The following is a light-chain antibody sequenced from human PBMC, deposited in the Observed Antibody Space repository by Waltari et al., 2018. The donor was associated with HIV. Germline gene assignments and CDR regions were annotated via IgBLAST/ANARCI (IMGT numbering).Light chain of an antibody. CDR2: GNS. CDR1: SSTIGAGYE. Sequence: QSELTQPPSVSAAPGQRVTISCTGSSSTIGAGYEVNWYQQVPGRAPKVVIYGNSNRPSGVPDRFSGSKSGSSASLVITGLQSEDEADYYCQSYDSNLSGLFGGGTKVTVL. CDR3: QSYDSNLSGL. J-gene: IGLJ2*01. V-gene: IGLV1-40*01.